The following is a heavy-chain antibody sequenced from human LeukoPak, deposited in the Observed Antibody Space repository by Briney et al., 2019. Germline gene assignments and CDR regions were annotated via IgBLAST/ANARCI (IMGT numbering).Heavy chain of an antibody. CDR3: ARDGWFEEGWFDP. J-gene: IGHJ5*02. V-gene: IGHV1-18*01. CDR1: GYTFTSYG. Sequence: VASVKVSCKASGYTFTSYGISWVRQAPGQGLEWMGWISAYNGNTNYAQKLQGRVTMTRDMSTSTVYMELSSLRSEDTAVYYCARDGWFEEGWFDPWGQGTLVTVSS. CDR2: ISAYNGNT. D-gene: IGHD3-10*01.